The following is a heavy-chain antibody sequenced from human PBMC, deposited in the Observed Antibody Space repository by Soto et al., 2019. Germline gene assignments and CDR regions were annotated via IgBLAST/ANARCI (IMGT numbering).Heavy chain of an antibody. D-gene: IGHD2-2*03. V-gene: IGHV1-69*13. Sequence: GASVKVSCKASGGTFSSYAISWVRQAPGQGLEWMGGIIPIFGTANYAQKFQGRVTITADESTSTAYMELSSLRSEDTAVYYCARNGYCSSTSCYGGRFDPWGQGTLVTVSS. CDR2: IIPIFGTA. J-gene: IGHJ5*02. CDR3: ARNGYCSSTSCYGGRFDP. CDR1: GGTFSSYA.